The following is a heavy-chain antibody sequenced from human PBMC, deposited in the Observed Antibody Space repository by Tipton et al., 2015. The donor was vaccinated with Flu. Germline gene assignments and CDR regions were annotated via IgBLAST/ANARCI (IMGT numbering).Heavy chain of an antibody. CDR2: MYTSGST. Sequence: LRLSCTVSGGSISSYYWSWIRQPAGKGLEWIGRMYTSGSTKYNPSLKSRVTMSVDTSKNQFSLKVTSVTAADTAVYYCARQPSYETFGLFLPGWFDPWGQGTLVTVSS. D-gene: IGHD3/OR15-3a*01. V-gene: IGHV4-4*07. J-gene: IGHJ5*02. CDR1: GGSISSYY. CDR3: ARQPSYETFGLFLPGWFDP.